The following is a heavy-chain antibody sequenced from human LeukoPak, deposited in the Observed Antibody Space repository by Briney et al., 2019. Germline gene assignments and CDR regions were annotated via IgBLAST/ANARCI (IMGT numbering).Heavy chain of an antibody. Sequence: ASVKVSCKASGYTFTGYQIHWVRQAPGQGLEWMGRINPNSGGTNYAQKFQGRVTMTRDTSTSTAYMELSGLTSDDTAVYYCARDMVSGGSYSTRFDYWGQGTLVTVSS. CDR3: ARDMVSGGSYSTRFDY. V-gene: IGHV1-2*06. CDR1: GYTFTGYQ. D-gene: IGHD1-26*01. J-gene: IGHJ4*02. CDR2: INPNSGGT.